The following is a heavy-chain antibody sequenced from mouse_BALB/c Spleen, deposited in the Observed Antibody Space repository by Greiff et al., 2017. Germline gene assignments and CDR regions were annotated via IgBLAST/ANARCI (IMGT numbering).Heavy chain of an antibody. CDR2: INPSNGRT. CDR1: GYTFTSYW. J-gene: IGHJ4*01. V-gene: IGHV1S81*02. Sequence: QVQLQQSGAELVKPGASVKLSCKASGYTFTSYWMHWVKQRPGQGLEWIGEINPSNGRTNYNEKFKSKATLTVDKSSSTAYMQLSSLTSEDSAVYYCARSGYDEYYAMDYWGQGTSVTVSS. D-gene: IGHD2-14*01. CDR3: ARSGYDEYYAMDY.